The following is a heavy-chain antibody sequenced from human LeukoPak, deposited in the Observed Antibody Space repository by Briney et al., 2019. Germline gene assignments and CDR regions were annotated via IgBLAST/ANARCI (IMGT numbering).Heavy chain of an antibody. CDR3: ARDSYLDLKEQRIKDIVLGSAMDV. Sequence: AGGSLRLSCAASGFTFSSYWMSWVRQAPGKGLEWVANIKQDGSEKYYVDSVKGRFTISRDNAKNSLYLQMNSLRAEDTAVYYCARDSYLDLKEQRIKDIVLGSAMDVWGKGTTVPVSS. D-gene: IGHD2-8*01. CDR2: IKQDGSEK. V-gene: IGHV3-7*01. J-gene: IGHJ6*03. CDR1: GFTFSSYW.